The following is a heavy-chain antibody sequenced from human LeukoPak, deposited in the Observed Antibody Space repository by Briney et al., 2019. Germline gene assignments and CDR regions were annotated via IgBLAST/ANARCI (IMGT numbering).Heavy chain of an antibody. CDR1: GGSNSSGGYY. J-gene: IGHJ4*02. CDR3: ATRSHYYGSGSYYYFDY. Sequence: QTLSLTCTVSGGSNSSGGYYWSWIRQPPGKALEWLALVYWDDDKRYSPSLKGRLTITKDASKNQVVLTMTNMDPVDTATYYCATRSHYYGSGSYYYFDYWGQGTLVTVSS. V-gene: IGHV2-5*08. CDR2: VYWDDDK. D-gene: IGHD3-10*01.